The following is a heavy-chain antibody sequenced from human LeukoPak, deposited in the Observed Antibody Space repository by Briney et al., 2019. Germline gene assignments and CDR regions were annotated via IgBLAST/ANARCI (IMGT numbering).Heavy chain of an antibody. CDR3: AKDSGTIMGYYFDY. D-gene: IGHD1-14*01. CDR1: GFTFDEYA. Sequence: GGSLRLSCAASGFTFDEYAMHWVRQAPGKGLEWVSLISWDGGSTYYANSVKGRFTISRDNSKNSLYLQMNSLRAEDTALYYCAKDSGTIMGYYFDYWGQGTLVTVSS. CDR2: ISWDGGST. J-gene: IGHJ4*02. V-gene: IGHV3-43D*04.